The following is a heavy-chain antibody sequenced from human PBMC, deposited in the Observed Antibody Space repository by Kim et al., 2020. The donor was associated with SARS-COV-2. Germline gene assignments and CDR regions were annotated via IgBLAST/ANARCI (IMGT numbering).Heavy chain of an antibody. CDR2: IDCGNGNT. CDR3: LGGFYFDY. CDR1: GHFFTRDS. D-gene: IGHD3-16*01. V-gene: IGHV1-3*01. J-gene: IGHJ4*02. Sequence: ASVKVSCKTSGHFFTRDSIHWVRQAPGQGLEWMGGIDCGNGNTIYSQKFQGRVTFTTDTSASTAYMELSFPRSEDSAVYYCLGGFYFDYWGQGTLFTLSS.